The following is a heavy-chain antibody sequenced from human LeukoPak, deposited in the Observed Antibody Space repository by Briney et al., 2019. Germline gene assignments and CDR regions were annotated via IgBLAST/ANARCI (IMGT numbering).Heavy chain of an antibody. Sequence: SETLSLTCTVSGGSISSGDYYWSWIRQPPGTGLEWIGYIYYSGSTYYNPSLKSRVTISVGTSKNQFSLKLSSVTAADTAVYYCARDRAYYYDSSGYYYYYYGMDVWGQGTTVTVSS. D-gene: IGHD3-22*01. CDR2: IYYSGST. CDR1: GGSISSGDYY. CDR3: ARDRAYYYDSSGYYYYYYGMDV. J-gene: IGHJ6*02. V-gene: IGHV4-30-4*01.